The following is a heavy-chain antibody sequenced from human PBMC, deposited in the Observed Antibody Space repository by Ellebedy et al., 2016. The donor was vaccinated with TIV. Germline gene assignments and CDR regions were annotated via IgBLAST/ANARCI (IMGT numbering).Heavy chain of an antibody. CDR2: IPFDGKRK. D-gene: IGHD2-21*02. CDR3: AREVHADATMDLVVMTGLGY. V-gene: IGHV3-30*03. J-gene: IGHJ4*02. CDR1: GFTLGGCG. Sequence: GGSLRLXCAASGFTLGGCGMHWVRQAPGKGLEWLTFIPFDGKRKSYADSVQGRFTISRNNARNSLYLEMRSLRVDDTAVYYCAREVHADATMDLVVMTGLGYWGQGTLVTVSS.